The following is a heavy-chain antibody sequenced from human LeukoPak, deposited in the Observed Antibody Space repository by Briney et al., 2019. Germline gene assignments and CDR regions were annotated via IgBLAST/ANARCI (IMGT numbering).Heavy chain of an antibody. J-gene: IGHJ5*02. D-gene: IGHD3-3*01. CDR2: IYYSGST. V-gene: IGHV4-39*07. CDR3: ARGVTYYDFWSGYSANWFDP. CDR1: GGSISSYY. Sequence: SETLSLTCTVSGGSISSYYWGWIRQPPGKGLEWIGSIYYSGSTYYNPSLKSRVTISVDTSKNQFSLKLSSVTAADTAVYYCARGVTYYDFWSGYSANWFDPWGQGTLVTVSS.